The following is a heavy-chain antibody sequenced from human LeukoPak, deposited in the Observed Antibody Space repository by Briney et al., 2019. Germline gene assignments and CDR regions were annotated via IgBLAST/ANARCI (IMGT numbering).Heavy chain of an antibody. J-gene: IGHJ5*02. D-gene: IGHD3-3*01. Sequence: PGGSLRLSCAASGFTFSSYGMHWVRQAPGKGPEWVAFIRYDGSNKYYADSVKGRFTISRDNSNNTLYLQMNSLRAEDTALYHCARVGYDFWSGYFNWFDPWGQGTLVTVSS. CDR2: IRYDGSNK. V-gene: IGHV3-30*02. CDR1: GFTFSSYG. CDR3: ARVGYDFWSGYFNWFDP.